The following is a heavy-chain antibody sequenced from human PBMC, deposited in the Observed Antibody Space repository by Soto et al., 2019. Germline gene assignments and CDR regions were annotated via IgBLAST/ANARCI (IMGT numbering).Heavy chain of an antibody. V-gene: IGHV3-74*01. CDR1: GFTFSSYW. CDR3: ARVTTTAVAGPHYFGN. J-gene: IGHJ4*02. CDR2: ISSDGSST. Sequence: EVQLVESGGDLVQPGGSLRLSCAASGFTFSSYWMHWVRQAPGKGLVWVSRISSDGSSTHYADSLTGRFTITRDNAKDTLDLKMSSLRADDTAVYYCARVTTTAVAGPHYFGNWGQGPL. D-gene: IGHD6-19*01.